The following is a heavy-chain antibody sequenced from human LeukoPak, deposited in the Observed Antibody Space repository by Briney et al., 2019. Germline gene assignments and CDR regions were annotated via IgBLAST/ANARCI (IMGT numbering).Heavy chain of an antibody. CDR3: ARKTMIVVVNWFDP. V-gene: IGHV4-34*01. J-gene: IGHJ5*02. D-gene: IGHD3-22*01. CDR1: GGSFSGYY. CDR2: INHSGST. Sequence: SETLSLTCAVYGGSFSGYYWSWIRQPPGKGLEWIGEINHSGSTNYNPSLKSRVTISVDTSKNQFSLKLSSVTAADTAVYYCARKTMIVVVNWFDPWGQGTLVAVSS.